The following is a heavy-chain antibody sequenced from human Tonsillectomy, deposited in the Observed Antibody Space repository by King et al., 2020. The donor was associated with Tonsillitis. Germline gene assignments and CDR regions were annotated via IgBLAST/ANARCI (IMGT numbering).Heavy chain of an antibody. D-gene: IGHD6-19*01. J-gene: IGHJ2*01. CDR1: GGSISSNDYY. V-gene: IGHV4-39*01. CDR3: ARHAEGAGVYWYFDL. CDR2: IYYSGSSGST. Sequence: QLQESGPGLVKPSETLSLTCTVSGGSISSNDYYWGWIRQPPGKGLEWIGSIYYSGSSGSTYYNPSLKSRVTISVDTSKDQFSLNLSSVTAADTAVYHCARHAEGAGVYWYFDLWGRGTLVTVYS.